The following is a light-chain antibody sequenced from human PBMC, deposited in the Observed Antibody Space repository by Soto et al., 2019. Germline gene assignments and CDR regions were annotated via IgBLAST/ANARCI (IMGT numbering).Light chain of an antibody. CDR1: QGISSY. CDR2: AAS. CDR3: QQLNS. Sequence: DIQLTQSPSFLSASVGDRVTITCRASQGISSYLAWYQQKPGKAPKLLIYAASTLQSGVPSRFIGSGSGTEFTLTISSLQPEDFATYYCQQLNSFGGGTKVEIK. V-gene: IGKV1-9*01. J-gene: IGKJ4*01.